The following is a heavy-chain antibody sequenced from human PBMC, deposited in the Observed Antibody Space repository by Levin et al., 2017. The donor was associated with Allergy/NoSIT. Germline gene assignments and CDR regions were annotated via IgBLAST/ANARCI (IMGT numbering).Heavy chain of an antibody. CDR2: IWFDGSKK. D-gene: IGHD6-19*01. CDR1: GFPFSSYG. Sequence: RAGGSLRLSCAASGFPFSSYGMHWVRRAPGKGLEWVAVIWFDGSKKYYADSVKGRFSISRDNSKNTLYLQMNSLRAEDTAVYYGARDGGAVAGTTWFDPWGQGTLVTVSS. V-gene: IGHV3-33*01. CDR3: ARDGGAVAGTTWFDP. J-gene: IGHJ5*02.